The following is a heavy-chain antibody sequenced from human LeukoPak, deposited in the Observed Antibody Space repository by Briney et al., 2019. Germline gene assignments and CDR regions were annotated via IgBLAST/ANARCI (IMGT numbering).Heavy chain of an antibody. CDR2: IYYSGST. J-gene: IGHJ4*02. Sequence: PSETLSLTCTVSGGSISSYYWGWIRQPPGKGLEWIGYIYYSGSTNYNPSLKSRVTISVDTSKNQFSLKLSSVTAADTAVYYCARESLGYSYGHPVGVYYFDYWGQGTLVTVSS. CDR1: GGSISSYY. D-gene: IGHD5-18*01. V-gene: IGHV4-59*08. CDR3: ARESLGYSYGHPVGVYYFDY.